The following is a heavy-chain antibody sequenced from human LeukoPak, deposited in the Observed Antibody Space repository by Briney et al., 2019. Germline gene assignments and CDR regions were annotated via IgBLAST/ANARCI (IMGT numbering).Heavy chain of an antibody. CDR3: AKDSQNYQGSGGEFDY. D-gene: IGHD3-10*01. Sequence: GGSLRLSCAASGFTFSSYSMNWVRQAPGKGLEWVSSISSSSSYIYYADSVKGRFTISRDNAKNSLYLQMNSLRAEDTAVYYCAKDSQNYQGSGGEFDYWGQGTLVTVSS. J-gene: IGHJ4*02. CDR2: ISSSSSYI. V-gene: IGHV3-21*01. CDR1: GFTFSSYS.